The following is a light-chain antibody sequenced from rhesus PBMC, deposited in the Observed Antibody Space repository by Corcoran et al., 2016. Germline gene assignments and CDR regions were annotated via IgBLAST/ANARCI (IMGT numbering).Light chain of an antibody. J-gene: IGKJ1*01. CDR1: ESVSVFGINL. CDR2: QAS. CDR3: LQSKNAWT. Sequence: DIVLTQSPASLAVSPGQRAPITCRASESVSVFGINLIHCYQQKPGKPPKHLIYQASNKDTGVPARLSGSGSGTDVTLTINPVEADDAADYYCLQSKNAWTFGQGTKVEIK. V-gene: IGKV7-13*01.